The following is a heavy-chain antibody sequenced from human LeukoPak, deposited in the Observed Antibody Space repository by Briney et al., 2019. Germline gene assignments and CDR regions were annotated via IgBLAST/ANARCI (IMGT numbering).Heavy chain of an antibody. J-gene: IGHJ4*02. V-gene: IGHV3-30*18. CDR2: ISYDGSNK. CDR3: AKPLGTGYYTGTFDY. D-gene: IGHD3/OR15-3a*01. CDR1: GFTFSSYG. Sequence: GGSLRLSCAASGFTFSSYGMHWVRQAPGKGLEWVAVISYDGSNKYYADSVKGRFTISRDNSKNTLYLQMNSLRAEDTAVYYCAKPLGTGYYTGTFDYWGQGTLVTVSS.